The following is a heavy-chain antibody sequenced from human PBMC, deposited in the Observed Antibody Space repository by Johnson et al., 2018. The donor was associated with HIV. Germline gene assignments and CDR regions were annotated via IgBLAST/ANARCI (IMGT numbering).Heavy chain of an antibody. CDR2: IRYDGGNK. J-gene: IGHJ3*02. V-gene: IGHV3-30*02. Sequence: QLVESGGGVVQPGGSLRLPCVASGFTLSNYGMHWVRQAPGKGLEWVAFIRYDGGNKYYSDSVKGRFTISRDNSKNTLYLQMNSLRPEDTAVYYCARGVVGVLSNALDIWGQGTMVSVSS. CDR1: GFTLSNYG. D-gene: IGHD3-16*01. CDR3: ARGVVGVLSNALDI.